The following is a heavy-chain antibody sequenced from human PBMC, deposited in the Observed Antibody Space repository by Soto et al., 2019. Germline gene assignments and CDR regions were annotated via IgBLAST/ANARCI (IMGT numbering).Heavy chain of an antibody. V-gene: IGHV3-73*01. J-gene: IGHJ4*02. D-gene: IGHD3-22*01. CDR1: GFTFSGSA. CDR2: IRSKANSYAT. Sequence: GGSLRLSCAASGFTFSGSAMHWVRQASGKGLEWVGRIRSKANSYATAYAASVKGRFTISRDDSKNTAYLQMNSLKTEASAVYYFISRDDSSGYYYFDYWGQGTLVTVSS. CDR3: ISRDDSSGYYYFDY.